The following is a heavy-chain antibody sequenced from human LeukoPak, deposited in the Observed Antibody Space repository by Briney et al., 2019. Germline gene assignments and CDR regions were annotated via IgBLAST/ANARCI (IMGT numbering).Heavy chain of an antibody. V-gene: IGHV4-61*01. D-gene: IGHD6-19*01. Sequence: SETLSLTCTVSGGSVSSGSYYWSWIRQPPGTGLEWIGYIYYSGSTNYNPSLKSRVTISVDTSKNQFSLKLSSVTAADTAVYYCARAVSSSGWGLYYYYGMDVWGQGTTVTVSS. CDR2: IYYSGST. CDR1: GGSVSSGSYY. J-gene: IGHJ6*02. CDR3: ARAVSSSGWGLYYYYGMDV.